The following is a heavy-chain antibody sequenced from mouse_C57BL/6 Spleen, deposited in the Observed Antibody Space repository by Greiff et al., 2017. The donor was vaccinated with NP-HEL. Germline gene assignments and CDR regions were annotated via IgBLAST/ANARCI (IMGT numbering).Heavy chain of an antibody. J-gene: IGHJ2*01. V-gene: IGHV1-64*01. D-gene: IGHD2-1*01. Sequence: QVQLQQPGAELVKPGASVKLSCKASGYTFTSYWMHWVQQRPGQGLEWIGMIHPNSGSTNYNEKFKSKATLTVDKSSSTAYMQLSSLTSEDSAVYYCARVGSTMVTSYYFDYWGQGTTLTVSS. CDR1: GYTFTSYW. CDR3: ARVGSTMVTSYYFDY. CDR2: IHPNSGST.